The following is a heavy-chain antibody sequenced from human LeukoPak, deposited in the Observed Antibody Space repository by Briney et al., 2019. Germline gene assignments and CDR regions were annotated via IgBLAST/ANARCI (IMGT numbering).Heavy chain of an antibody. CDR3: ARDISYDSSGYLGYYFDY. J-gene: IGHJ4*01. CDR1: GYTFTSYY. CDR2: INPSGGST. V-gene: IGHV1-46*01. D-gene: IGHD3-22*01. Sequence: GSVNDSCKASGYTFTSYYMHWVRPAPGQGLEWMGIINPSGGSTSYAQKFQGRVTMTRDTFTSTVYMELRSLRSEDTAVYYCARDISYDSSGYLGYYFDYWGQGSLETVSS.